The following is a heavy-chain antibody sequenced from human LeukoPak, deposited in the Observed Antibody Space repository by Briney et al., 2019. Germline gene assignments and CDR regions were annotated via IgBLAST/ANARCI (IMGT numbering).Heavy chain of an antibody. V-gene: IGHV4-39*01. D-gene: IGHD1-26*01. CDR3: ARHWVQVEGGYFDY. Sequence: TSETLSLTCTVSGGSISSYYWSWIRQPPGKGLEWIGSIYYSGSTYYNPSLKSRVTISVDTSKNQFSLKLSSVTAADTAVYYCARHWVQVEGGYFDYWGQGTLVTVSS. J-gene: IGHJ4*02. CDR2: IYYSGST. CDR1: GGSISSYY.